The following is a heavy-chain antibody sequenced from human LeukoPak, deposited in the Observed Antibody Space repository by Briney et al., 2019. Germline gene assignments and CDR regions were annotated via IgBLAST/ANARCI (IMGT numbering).Heavy chain of an antibody. CDR2: FYYSGSK. J-gene: IGHJ4*02. D-gene: IGHD3-22*01. CDR3: ARSAENSSGYYVYYFDY. Sequence: SETLSVTCTVPGGSLSSSSYYGGWIRQPPGKGLEWIGTFYYSGSKYYKPSRNSRASTSVDTTKDQFSLKLSSVTAADTAVYYCARSAENSSGYYVYYFDYWGQGTLVSVSS. V-gene: IGHV4-39*01. CDR1: GGSLSSSSYY.